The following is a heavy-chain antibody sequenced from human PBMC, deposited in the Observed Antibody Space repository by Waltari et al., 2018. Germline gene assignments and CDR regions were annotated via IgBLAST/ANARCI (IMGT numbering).Heavy chain of an antibody. CDR1: GGTFSSYA. Sequence: QVQLVQSGAEVKKPGSSVKVSCKASGGTFSSYAISWVRQAPGQGLAWMGRIIPIFGTANYAKQFQGRVTITADESTSTAYMGLSSLRSEDTAVYYCARERTSCCYSPYYGMDVWSQGTTVTVSS. J-gene: IGHJ6*02. D-gene: IGHD2-2*01. CDR2: IIPIFGTA. CDR3: ARERTSCCYSPYYGMDV. V-gene: IGHV1-69*15.